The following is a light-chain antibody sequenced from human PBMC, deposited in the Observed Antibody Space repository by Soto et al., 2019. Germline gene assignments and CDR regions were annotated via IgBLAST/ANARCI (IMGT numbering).Light chain of an antibody. CDR3: QQYHNPPPYT. V-gene: IGKV1-33*01. CDR2: DAS. CDR1: QDIGDY. Sequence: DIQMTQSPSSLSASLGDRVTITCQASQDIGDYLNWYQHKPGKAPKVLIFDASNLETGVPTRFSGSGSGTDFSLTITSLQPEDIATYXCQQYHNPPPYTFGQGTKVDIK. J-gene: IGKJ2*01.